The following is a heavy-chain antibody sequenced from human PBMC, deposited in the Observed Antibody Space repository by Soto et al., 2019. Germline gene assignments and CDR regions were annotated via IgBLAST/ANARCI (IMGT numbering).Heavy chain of an antibody. J-gene: IGHJ1*01. Sequence: QVQLVESGGGVVQPGRSLRLSCAASGFTFSSYGMHWVRQAPGKGLEWVAVISYDGSNKYYADSVKGRFTISRDNSKNTLYLQMNSLRAEDTAVYYCAKAMYYYDISGLVYFQHWGQGTLVTVSS. CDR2: ISYDGSNK. CDR1: GFTFSSYG. V-gene: IGHV3-30*18. D-gene: IGHD3-22*01. CDR3: AKAMYYYDISGLVYFQH.